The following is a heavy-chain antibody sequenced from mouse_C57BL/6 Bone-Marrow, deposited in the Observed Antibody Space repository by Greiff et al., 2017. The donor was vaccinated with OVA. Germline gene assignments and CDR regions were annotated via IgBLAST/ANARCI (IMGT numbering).Heavy chain of an antibody. D-gene: IGHD1-1*01. CDR3: AIICDYGSSYEDFDY. CDR1: GYTFTSYW. CDR2: IYPGSGST. J-gene: IGHJ2*01. V-gene: IGHV1-55*01. Sequence: VQRVESGAELVKPGASVKMSCKASGYTFTSYWITWVKQRPGQGLEWIGVIYPGSGSTNYNEKFKSKATLTVDTSSSTAYMQLSSLTSEDSAVYYCAIICDYGSSYEDFDYWGQGTTLTVSS.